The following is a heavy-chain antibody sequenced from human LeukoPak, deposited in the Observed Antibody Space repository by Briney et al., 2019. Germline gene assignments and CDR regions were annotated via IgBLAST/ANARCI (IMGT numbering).Heavy chain of an antibody. J-gene: IGHJ6*02. V-gene: IGHV3-9*01. D-gene: IGHD3-10*01. Sequence: GRSLRLSCAASGFTFDDYAMHWVRQAPGKGLEWVSGISWNSGSIGYADSVKGRFTISRDNAKNSLYLQMNSLRAEDTALYYCAKVYGSGSYSYYYYGMDVWGQGTTVTVSS. CDR3: AKVYGSGSYSYYYYGMDV. CDR1: GFTFDDYA. CDR2: ISWNSGSI.